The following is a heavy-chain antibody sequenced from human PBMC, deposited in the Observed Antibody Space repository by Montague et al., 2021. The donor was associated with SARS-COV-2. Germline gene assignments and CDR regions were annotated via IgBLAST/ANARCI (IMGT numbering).Heavy chain of an antibody. CDR2: IYWDDDK. D-gene: IGHD3-3*01. Sequence: PALVKPTQTLTLTCTFSGFSLSTSAVGVGWIRQPSGKALQWLALIYWDDDKRYSPSLKTRLTVTKDTSKNRVVLTMTNMDPVDTATYYCAHLHTGFWSAYYATWGQGTLVTVSS. CDR3: AHLHTGFWSAYYAT. J-gene: IGHJ5*02. CDR1: GFSLSTSAVG. V-gene: IGHV2-5*02.